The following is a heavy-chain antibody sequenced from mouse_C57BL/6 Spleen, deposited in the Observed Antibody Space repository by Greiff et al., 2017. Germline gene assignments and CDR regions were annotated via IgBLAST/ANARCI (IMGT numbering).Heavy chain of an antibody. CDR3: ARRDYYGSRGYFDY. V-gene: IGHV5-17*01. D-gene: IGHD1-1*01. J-gene: IGHJ2*01. CDR1: GFTFSDYG. CDR2: ISSGSSTI. Sequence: EVQLVESEGGLVKPGGSLKLSCAASGFTFSDYGMHWVRQAPEKGLEWVAYISSGSSTIYYADTVKGRFTISRDNAKNTLFLQMTSLRSEDTAMYYCARRDYYGSRGYFDYWGQGTTLTVSS.